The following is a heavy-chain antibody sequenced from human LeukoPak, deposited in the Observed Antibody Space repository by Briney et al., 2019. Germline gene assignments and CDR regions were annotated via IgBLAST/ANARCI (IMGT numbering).Heavy chain of an antibody. CDR1: GYTFTSYG. V-gene: IGHV1-18*01. D-gene: IGHD3-3*01. J-gene: IGHJ6*03. Sequence: ASVKVSCKASGYTFTSYGISWVRQAPGQGPEWMGWISAYNGNTNYAQKLQGRVTMTRDTSISTAYMELSRLRSDDTAVYYCARVGNDFWSGYRYVRWGHYYMDVWGKGTTVTVSS. CDR2: ISAYNGNT. CDR3: ARVGNDFWSGYRYVRWGHYYMDV.